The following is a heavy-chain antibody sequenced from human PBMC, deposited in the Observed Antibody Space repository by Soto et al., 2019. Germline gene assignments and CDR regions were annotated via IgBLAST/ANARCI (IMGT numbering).Heavy chain of an antibody. D-gene: IGHD3-10*01. J-gene: IGHJ6*03. Sequence: ASVKVSCKASGYTFTSYAMHWVRQAPGQRLEWMGWINAGNGNTKYSQKFQGRVTITRDTSASTAYMELSSLRSEDTAVYYCARVPGSGSLLLRYYMDAWGKGTSVTVSS. CDR3: ARVPGSGSLLLRYYMDA. CDR1: GYTFTSYA. CDR2: INAGNGNT. V-gene: IGHV1-3*01.